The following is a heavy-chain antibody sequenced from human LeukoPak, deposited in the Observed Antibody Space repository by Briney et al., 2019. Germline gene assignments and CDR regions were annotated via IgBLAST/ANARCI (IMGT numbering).Heavy chain of an antibody. J-gene: IGHJ4*02. CDR3: SEGYFEPFDH. CDR2: LSYTGKT. Sequence: PSETLSLTCLVSGASVSSSHWNWIRQFPGKGLEWIGCLSYTGKTDYNPSLTSRVTISLDTSKNQASLKLRSVTAADTAVYYCSEGYFEPFDHWGQGTLVTVSS. CDR1: GASVSSSH. V-gene: IGHV4-59*02. D-gene: IGHD2/OR15-2a*01.